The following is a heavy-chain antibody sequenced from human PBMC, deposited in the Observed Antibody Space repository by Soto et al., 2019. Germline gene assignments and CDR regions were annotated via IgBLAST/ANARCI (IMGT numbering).Heavy chain of an antibody. CDR3: ASFSRVTDVMDV. V-gene: IGHV3-48*01. Sequence: GGSLRLSCAASGFIFTSYAINWVRQAPGKGLEWVSYISSSGTIIYYADSVKGRFTISRDNAKNSLYLQMNSLRAEDTAVYYCASFSRVTDVMDVWGQGTTVTVSS. J-gene: IGHJ6*02. D-gene: IGHD2-21*02. CDR2: ISSSGTII. CDR1: GFIFTSYA.